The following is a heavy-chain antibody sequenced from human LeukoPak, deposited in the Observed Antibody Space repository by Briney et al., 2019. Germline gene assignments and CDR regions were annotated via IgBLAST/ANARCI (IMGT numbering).Heavy chain of an antibody. CDR1: GGSINSNY. J-gene: IGHJ4*02. CDR2: IYYSGST. CDR3: ARGDGQLWFQF. V-gene: IGHV4-59*01. Sequence: PSETLSLTCTVSGGSINSNYWSWIRQPPGKGPEWIGYIYYSGSTYYNPSLKSRVTISVDTSKNQFSLRLSSVTAADTAVYYCARGDGQLWFQFWGQGTLVTVSS. D-gene: IGHD5-18*01.